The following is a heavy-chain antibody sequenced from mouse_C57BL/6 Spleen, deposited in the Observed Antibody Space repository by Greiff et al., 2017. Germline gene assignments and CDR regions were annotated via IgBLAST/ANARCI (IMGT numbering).Heavy chain of an antibody. D-gene: IGHD1-2*01. CDR2: IDPSDSYT. CDR1: GYTFTSYW. J-gene: IGHJ4*01. CDR3: AWLSDAMDY. Sequence: VQLQQPGAELVKPGASVKLSCKASGYTFTSYWMQWVKQRPGQGLEWIGEIDPSDSYTNYNQKFKGKATLTVDTSSSTAYMQLSSLTSEDSAVYYCAWLSDAMDYWGQGTSVTVSS. V-gene: IGHV1-50*01.